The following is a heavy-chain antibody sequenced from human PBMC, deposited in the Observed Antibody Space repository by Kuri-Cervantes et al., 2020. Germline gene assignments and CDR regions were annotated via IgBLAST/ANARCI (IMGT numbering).Heavy chain of an antibody. CDR3: ATQREASYTWGP. V-gene: IGHV4-34*01. D-gene: IGHD3-16*01. CDR1: GGSFSAYY. J-gene: IGHJ5*02. CDR2: INHSGST. Sequence: SQTLSLTCAVYGGSFSAYYWSWIRQPPGKGLEWIGEINHSGSTNYNPSLKSRATISVDTSKNQFSLSLTSVTAADTAVYYCATQREASYTWGPWGQGILVTVSS.